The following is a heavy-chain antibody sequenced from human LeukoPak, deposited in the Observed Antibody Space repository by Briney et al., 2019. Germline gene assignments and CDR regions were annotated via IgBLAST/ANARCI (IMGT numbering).Heavy chain of an antibody. CDR1: GYTFTSYG. J-gene: IGHJ4*02. Sequence: ASVKVSCKASGYTFTSYGISWVRQAPGRGLEWMGWISAYNGNTNYAQKLQGRVTMTTDTSTSTAYMELRSLRSDDTAVYYCARTGLRFLEWLPRDYWGQGTLVTVSS. V-gene: IGHV1-18*01. CDR2: ISAYNGNT. CDR3: ARTGLRFLEWLPRDY. D-gene: IGHD3-3*01.